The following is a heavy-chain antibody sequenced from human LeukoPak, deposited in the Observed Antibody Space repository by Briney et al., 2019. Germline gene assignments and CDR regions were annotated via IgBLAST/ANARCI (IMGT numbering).Heavy chain of an antibody. D-gene: IGHD3-22*01. V-gene: IGHV1-18*01. CDR3: ARDHPHYYDSSGYDAFDI. Sequence: ASVKVSCKASGYTFTSYGISWVRQAPGQGLEWMGWISAYNGNTNYAQKLQGRVTMTTDTSTSTAYMELRSLRSDDTAVYYCARDHPHYYDSSGYDAFDIWGQGTMVTASS. CDR1: GYTFTSYG. CDR2: ISAYNGNT. J-gene: IGHJ3*02.